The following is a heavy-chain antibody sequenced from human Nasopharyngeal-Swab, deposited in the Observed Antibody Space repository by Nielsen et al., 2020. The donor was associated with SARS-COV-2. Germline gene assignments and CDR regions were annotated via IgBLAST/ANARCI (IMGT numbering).Heavy chain of an antibody. CDR2: ISWDSGNI. CDR1: GFIFDDYA. D-gene: IGHD2-15*01. J-gene: IGHJ3*01. CDR3: VKDNLLRAFDL. Sequence: SLKISCAASGFIFDDYAIHWVRQAPGRGLEWVSGISWDSGNIGYADSVKGRFTISRDNAKNSLYLQMNSLRAEDTALYYCVKDNLLRAFDLWGQGTMVTVSS. V-gene: IGHV3-9*01.